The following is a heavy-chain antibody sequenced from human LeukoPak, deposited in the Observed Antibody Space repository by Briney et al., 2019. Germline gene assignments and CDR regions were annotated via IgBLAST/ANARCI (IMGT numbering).Heavy chain of an antibody. Sequence: PGRALRLSCAASGFTFSSYGMHWVRQAPGKGLEWVAVIWYDGSNKYYVDSVKGRFTISRDNSKNTPYLQMNSLRAEDTAVYYCAREGTVTPGFDYWGQGTLVTVSS. D-gene: IGHD4-17*01. V-gene: IGHV3-33*01. J-gene: IGHJ4*02. CDR3: AREGTVTPGFDY. CDR2: IWYDGSNK. CDR1: GFTFSSYG.